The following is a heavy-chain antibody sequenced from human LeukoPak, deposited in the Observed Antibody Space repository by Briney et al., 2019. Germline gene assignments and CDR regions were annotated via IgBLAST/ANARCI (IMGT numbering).Heavy chain of an antibody. D-gene: IGHD5-24*01. CDR2: IYYSGST. J-gene: IGHJ3*02. V-gene: IGHV4-39*07. Sequence: AETLSLTCTVSGLSISSSSYYWGWTRQPPGKGLEWFGSIYYSGSTHFNPSLKSRVTISVDTSKNQFSLKLSSVTAADTAVYDCARLEMATIGDDAFDIWGQGTMVTVSS. CDR1: GLSISSSSYY. CDR3: ARLEMATIGDDAFDI.